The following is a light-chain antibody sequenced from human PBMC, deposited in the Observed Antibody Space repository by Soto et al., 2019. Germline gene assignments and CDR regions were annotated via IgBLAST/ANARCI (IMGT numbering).Light chain of an antibody. CDR1: QAVPNN. J-gene: IGKJ4*01. V-gene: IGKV1-9*01. Sequence: DIVLTESRSFLSACVGDRFTIACRPSQAVPNNMAWYQQKPGKPPKLLIYEESTLHSGVPSRFSGRKSGTQFTLTIDSLQPEDFATYYCQQVKTYPRTFGGGTKVDIK. CDR3: QQVKTYPRT. CDR2: EES.